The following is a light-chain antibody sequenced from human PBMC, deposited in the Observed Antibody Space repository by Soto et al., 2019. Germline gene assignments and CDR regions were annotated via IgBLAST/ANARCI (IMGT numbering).Light chain of an antibody. J-gene: IGLJ1*01. CDR3: SSYAGSNNFGV. V-gene: IGLV2-14*01. CDR2: EVS. Sequence: QSALTQPASVSGTPGQSITISCTGSNSDVGIYDFVSWYQHHPGRAPKLIVSEVSHRPSGVSNRFSGSKSGNTASLTVSGLQAEDEADYYCSSYAGSNNFGVFGTGTKLTVL. CDR1: NSDVGIYDF.